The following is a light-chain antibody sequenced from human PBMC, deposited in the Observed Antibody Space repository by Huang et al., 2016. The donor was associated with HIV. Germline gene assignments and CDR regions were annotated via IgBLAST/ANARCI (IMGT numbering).Light chain of an antibody. CDR2: AAS. V-gene: IGKV1-16*01. J-gene: IGKJ2*01. Sequence: DIQMTQSPSSLSASVGDRVVITCRASQDSATHLVWFQQRPGQPPNSLIYAASTLQTGVPSRVSGSGAGTDFTLTIAQLQPEDFATYFCQQYDSFPVTFGRGTKLDIK. CDR3: QQYDSFPVT. CDR1: QDSATH.